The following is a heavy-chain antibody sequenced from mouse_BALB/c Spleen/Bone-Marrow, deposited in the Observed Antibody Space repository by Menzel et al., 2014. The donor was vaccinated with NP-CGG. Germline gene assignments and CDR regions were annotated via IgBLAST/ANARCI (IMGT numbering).Heavy chain of an antibody. D-gene: IGHD3-2*01. J-gene: IGHJ3*01. CDR2: IWADGST. V-gene: IGHV2-9*02. CDR1: GFSLTSYG. Sequence: VHLVESGPGLVAPSQSLSITCTVSGFSLTSYGVHWVRQPPGKGLEWLGVIWADGSTNYNSALMSRLSISKDNSKNQVFLKMNSLQTDDTAMYYCARTARATTGFAYWSQGTLVTVSA. CDR3: ARTARATTGFAY.